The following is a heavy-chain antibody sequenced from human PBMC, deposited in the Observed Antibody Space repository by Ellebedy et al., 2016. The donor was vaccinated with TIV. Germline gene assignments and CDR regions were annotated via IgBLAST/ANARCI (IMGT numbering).Heavy chain of an antibody. V-gene: IGHV3-74*01. CDR3: ARVQSGSYGYYYYYMDV. CDR2: VNSDGGTT. J-gene: IGHJ6*03. D-gene: IGHD1-26*01. CDR1: GFSFSSYW. Sequence: GESLKISXAASGFSFSSYWMHWVRQAPGKGLVWVSRVNSDGGTTFYADSVKGRFTISRDNAKNTLYLQMNSLRAEDTAVYYCARVQSGSYGYYYYYMDVWGKGTTVTVSS.